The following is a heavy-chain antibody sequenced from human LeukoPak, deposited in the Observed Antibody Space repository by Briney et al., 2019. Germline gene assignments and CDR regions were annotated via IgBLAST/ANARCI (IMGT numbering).Heavy chain of an antibody. CDR2: IYYSGST. V-gene: IGHV4-39*07. J-gene: IGHJ5*02. Sequence: PSETLSLTCTVSGGSISSSSYYWGWIRQPPGKGLEWIGSIYYSGSTYYNPSLKSRVTISVDTSKNQFSLKLSSVTAADTAVYYCASGDGYNQGANWFDPWGQGTLVTVSS. D-gene: IGHD5-24*01. CDR3: ASGDGYNQGANWFDP. CDR1: GGSISSSSYY.